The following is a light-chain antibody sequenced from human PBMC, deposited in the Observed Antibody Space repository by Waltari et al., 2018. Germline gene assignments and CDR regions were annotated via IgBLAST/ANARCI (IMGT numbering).Light chain of an antibody. CDR2: DAY. CDR1: QSVGSY. V-gene: IGKV3-11*01. J-gene: IGKJ4*01. Sequence: EIVLTQSPATLSLSPGERATLSCRASQSVGSYLAWYQQRPGQAPRLLIYDAYSRATDIPARFSGSGSGTDFTLTISSLEPEDFAIYYCQQRSNWQGLTFGGGTRVEIK. CDR3: QQRSNWQGLT.